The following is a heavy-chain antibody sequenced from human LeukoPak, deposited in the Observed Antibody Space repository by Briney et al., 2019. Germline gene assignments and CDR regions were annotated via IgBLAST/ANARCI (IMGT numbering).Heavy chain of an antibody. J-gene: IGHJ4*02. CDR1: GGSISSYY. CDR2: IYYSGST. V-gene: IGHV4-59*01. CDR3: ARGLYGSGSYSNRPLDY. D-gene: IGHD3-10*01. Sequence: PSETLSLTCTVSGGSISSYYWSWIRQPPGKGLEWIGYIYYSGSTNYNPSLKSRVTISVRTSKNQFSLKLSSVTAADTAVYYCARGLYGSGSYSNRPLDYWGQGTLVTVSS.